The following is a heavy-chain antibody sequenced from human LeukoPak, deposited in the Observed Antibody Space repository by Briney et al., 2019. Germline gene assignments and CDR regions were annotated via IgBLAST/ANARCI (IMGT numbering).Heavy chain of an antibody. J-gene: IGHJ4*02. CDR2: IYYSGST. CDR3: ARFKRAAAGPTDC. Sequence: SETLSLTCTVSGASISSSSYYWGWIRQPPGKGLEWIGSIYYSGSTYYNPSLKSRVTISVDTSKNQFSLKLSSVTAADTAVYYCARFKRAAAGPTDCWGQGTLVTVSS. CDR1: GASISSSSYY. V-gene: IGHV4-39*01. D-gene: IGHD6-13*01.